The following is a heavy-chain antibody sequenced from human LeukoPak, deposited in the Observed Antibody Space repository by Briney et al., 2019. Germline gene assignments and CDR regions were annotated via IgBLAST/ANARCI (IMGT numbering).Heavy chain of an antibody. CDR1: GFTFSSYG. CDR2: IRYDGSNK. J-gene: IGHJ4*02. CDR3: AKWLSGSYYSSFDY. V-gene: IGHV3-30*02. Sequence: GGSLRLSCAAPGFTFSSYGMHWVRQAPGKGLEWVASIRYDGSNKYYADSVKGRFTISRDNSKNTLYLQMNSLRAEDTAVYYCAKWLSGSYYSSFDYWGQGTLVTVFS. D-gene: IGHD3-10*01.